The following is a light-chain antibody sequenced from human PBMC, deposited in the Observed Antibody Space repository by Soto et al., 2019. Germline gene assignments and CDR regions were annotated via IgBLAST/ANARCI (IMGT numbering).Light chain of an antibody. CDR1: QSVSSY. CDR3: QQRSNWRYT. Sequence: EIVLTQSPATLSLSPGERATLSCKASQSVSSYLVWYQQKPGQAPRLLIHDASRRATGIPARFSGSGSGTDFTLTISSLEPEDFAVYYCQQRSNWRYTFGQGTKLEIK. J-gene: IGKJ2*01. V-gene: IGKV3-11*01. CDR2: DAS.